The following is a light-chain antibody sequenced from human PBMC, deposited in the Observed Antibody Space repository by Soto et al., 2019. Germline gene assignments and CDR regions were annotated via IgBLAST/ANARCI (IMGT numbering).Light chain of an antibody. CDR2: AAS. Sequence: EIVLTQSPATLSVSPGERATLSCRASQGISSLLAWYQQKPGQAPRLLIYAASTRAAGIPARFSGSGSGTDFTLTISXXXXXDFAVYYCQQYYDWPITFGQG. CDR3: QQYYDWPIT. V-gene: IGKV3-15*01. J-gene: IGKJ5*01. CDR1: QGISSL.